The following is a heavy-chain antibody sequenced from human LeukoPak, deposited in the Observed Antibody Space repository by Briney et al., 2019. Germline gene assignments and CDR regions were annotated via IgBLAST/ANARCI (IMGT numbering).Heavy chain of an antibody. V-gene: IGHV4-4*02. J-gene: IGHJ5*02. D-gene: IGHD1-26*01. CDR2: IYHSGST. CDR1: GGSISSSNW. Sequence: PSETLSLTCAVSGGSISSSNWWSWVRQPPGKGLEWIGEIYHSGSTNYNPSLKSRVTISVDTSKNQFSLKLSSVTAADTAVYYCARTLRGWWESQYNWFDPWGQGTLVTVSS. CDR3: ARTLRGWWESQYNWFDP.